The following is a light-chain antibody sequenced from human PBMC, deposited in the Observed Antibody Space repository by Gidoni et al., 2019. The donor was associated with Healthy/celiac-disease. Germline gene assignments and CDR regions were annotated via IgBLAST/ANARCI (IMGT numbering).Light chain of an antibody. V-gene: IGKV3-20*01. Sequence: EIVLTQSPVTLSLSPGERATLSCRASQSVSSSYLAWYQKKPGQAPRLLIYGASSRATGIPDRFSGSGSGTDFTLTISRLEPEDFAVYYCQQYGSSGTFGPGTKVDIK. J-gene: IGKJ3*01. CDR1: QSVSSSY. CDR2: GAS. CDR3: QQYGSSGT.